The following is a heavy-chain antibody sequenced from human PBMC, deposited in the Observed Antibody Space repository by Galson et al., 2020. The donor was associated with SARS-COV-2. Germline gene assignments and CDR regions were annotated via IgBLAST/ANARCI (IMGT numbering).Heavy chain of an antibody. CDR2: IYHSGST. CDR3: ARPSSSGYYSVWYFDL. CDR1: GYSVSTTNY. J-gene: IGHJ2*01. Sequence: SETLSLTCTVSGYSVSTTNYWGWVRQPPGKGLEWIGNIYHSGSTYYNPSLKSRVTISIDKSKNQFSLKLSSVTAADTAVYYCARPSSSGYYSVWYFDLWGRGTLVTVSS. D-gene: IGHD3-22*01. V-gene: IGHV4-38-2*02.